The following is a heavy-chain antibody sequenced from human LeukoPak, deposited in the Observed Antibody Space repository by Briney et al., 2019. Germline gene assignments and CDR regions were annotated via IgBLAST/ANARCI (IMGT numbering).Heavy chain of an antibody. CDR1: GFIVNNKY. CDR2: IYEGGNS. J-gene: IGHJ4*02. Sequence: PGGSLRLSCAVSGFIVNNKYMTWVRQAPGKGLEWVSVIYEGGNSDYADSVKGRFTASRDDSKNTLSLQMNSLRAEDTAVYYCARDQRRLSNSFDFWGQGTLVSVSS. D-gene: IGHD6-25*01. V-gene: IGHV3-66*01. CDR3: ARDQRRLSNSFDF.